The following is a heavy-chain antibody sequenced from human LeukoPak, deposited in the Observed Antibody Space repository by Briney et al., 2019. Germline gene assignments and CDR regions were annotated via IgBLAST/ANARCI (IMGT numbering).Heavy chain of an antibody. CDR3: AREEVYDSSGYSDH. D-gene: IGHD3-22*01. V-gene: IGHV4-34*01. J-gene: IGHJ4*02. CDR1: GGSISSYY. CDR2: INHSGST. Sequence: SETLSLTCTVSGGSISSYYWSWIRQPPGKGLEWIGEINHSGSTNYNPSLKSRVTISVDTSKNQFSLKLSSVTAADTAVYYCAREEVYDSSGYSDHWGQGTLVTVSS.